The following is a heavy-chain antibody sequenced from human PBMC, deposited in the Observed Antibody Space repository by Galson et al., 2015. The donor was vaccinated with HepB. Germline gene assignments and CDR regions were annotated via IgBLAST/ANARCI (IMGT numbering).Heavy chain of an antibody. CDR1: GYTFSGHY. J-gene: IGHJ4*02. CDR3: ARVPMGATEIDY. CDR2: INPNSGAT. Sequence: SVKVSCKASGYTFSGHYHWVRQAPGQGLEWMGWINPNSGATNYAQKFQGRVTMTWDTSISTAYMELGSLRSDDTAVFYCARVPMGATEIDYWGQGTLVTVSS. V-gene: IGHV1-2*02. D-gene: IGHD1-26*01.